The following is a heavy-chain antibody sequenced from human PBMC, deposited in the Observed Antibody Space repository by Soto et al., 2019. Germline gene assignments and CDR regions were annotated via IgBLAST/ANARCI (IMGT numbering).Heavy chain of an antibody. J-gene: IGHJ4*02. CDR2: IMSKTDGGTT. CDR3: TTDSGMSPYSFDY. CDR1: GFTFSKAW. D-gene: IGHD1-26*01. V-gene: IGHV3-15*01. Sequence: GSLRLSCATSGFTFSKAWVGGVRQAAGKGLEWVGRIMSKTDGGTTDYAAPVKGRFTISRDDSKSTLYLQMNSLKTEDTAFYYCTTDSGMSPYSFDYWGQGTLVTVSS.